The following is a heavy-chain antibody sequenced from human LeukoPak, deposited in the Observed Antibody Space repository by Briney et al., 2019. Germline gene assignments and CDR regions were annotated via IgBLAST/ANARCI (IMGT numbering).Heavy chain of an antibody. Sequence: PSETLSLTCSVAGGSISSEYWNWIRQPPGKGLEWIGYIYYSGSTYYNPSLKSRVTISVDTSKNQFSLKLSSVTAADTAVYYCASSAIDYYDSSGYENPFDYWGQGTLVTVSS. J-gene: IGHJ4*02. CDR3: ASSAIDYYDSSGYENPFDY. CDR2: IYYSGST. V-gene: IGHV4-59*08. CDR1: GGSISSEY. D-gene: IGHD3-22*01.